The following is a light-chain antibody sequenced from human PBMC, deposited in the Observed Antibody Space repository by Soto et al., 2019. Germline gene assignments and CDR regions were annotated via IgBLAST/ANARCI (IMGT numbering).Light chain of an antibody. Sequence: QSPLTQPASVSGTPGQSITISCLGSNCDVGIYGSVSWYQYHPHRAPKLIVSEFSHRPSGVSDRFSGSKSGYAATLTISILESEDEADYYCISYTSDDVRYVFGTGTKVTVL. J-gene: IGLJ1*01. CDR3: ISYTSDDVRYV. CDR1: NCDVGIYGS. CDR2: EFS. V-gene: IGLV2-14*01.